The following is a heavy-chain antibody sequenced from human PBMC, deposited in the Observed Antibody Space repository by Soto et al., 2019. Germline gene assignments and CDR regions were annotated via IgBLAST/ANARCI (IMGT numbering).Heavy chain of an antibody. V-gene: IGHV1-3*01. CDR2: INSGKGNT. CDR3: ARDMGVAATMDV. Sequence: QVQLVQSGAEVKRPGASVKVSCKASGYTLTRYAMHWVRQAPGQGLEWMGWINSGKGNTKYSQKFQGRVTITSDTSASTASMELSSLRSEDTAVYYCARDMGVAATMDVWGQGTTVTVSS. J-gene: IGHJ6*02. D-gene: IGHD3-3*01. CDR1: GYTLTRYA.